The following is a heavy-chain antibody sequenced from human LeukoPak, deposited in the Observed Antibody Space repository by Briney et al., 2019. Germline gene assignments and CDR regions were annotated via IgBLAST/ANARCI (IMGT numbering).Heavy chain of an antibody. CDR2: IYYSGST. J-gene: IGHJ4*02. Sequence: SETLSLTCTVSGGSISSYYWSWIRQPAGKGLGWIGYIYYSGSTNYNPSLKSRVTISVDTSKNQFSLKLSSVTAADTAVYYCARENVPAATFDYWGQGTLVTVSS. CDR1: GGSISSYY. V-gene: IGHV4-59*01. CDR3: ARENVPAATFDY. D-gene: IGHD2-2*01.